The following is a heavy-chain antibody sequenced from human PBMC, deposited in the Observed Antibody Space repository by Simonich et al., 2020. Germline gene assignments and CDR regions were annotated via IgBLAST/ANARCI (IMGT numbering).Heavy chain of an antibody. Sequence: EVQLVESGGGLVKPGGSLRLSCAASGFTFSSYSMNWVRQAPGNGLEWVSSISSRSSYIYYADSVKGRFTIARDNAKNSLYLQMNSLRAEDTAVYYCAGGVYCSSTSCSTYYYYGMDVWGQGTTVTVSS. D-gene: IGHD2-2*01. V-gene: IGHV3-21*01. CDR3: AGGVYCSSTSCSTYYYYGMDV. CDR1: GFTFSSYS. J-gene: IGHJ6*02. CDR2: ISSRSSYI.